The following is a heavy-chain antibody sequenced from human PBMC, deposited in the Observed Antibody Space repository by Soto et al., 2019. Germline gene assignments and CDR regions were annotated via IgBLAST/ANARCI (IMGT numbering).Heavy chain of an antibody. CDR2: INHSGST. Sequence: SETLSLTCAVYGGSFSGYDWSWIRQPPGKGLEWIGEINHSGSTNYNPSLKSRVTISVDRSKNQFSLKLSSVTAADTAVYYCARDKITGLFDYWGQGTLVTVSS. D-gene: IGHD2-8*02. CDR3: ARDKITGLFDY. V-gene: IGHV4-34*01. J-gene: IGHJ4*02. CDR1: GGSFSGYD.